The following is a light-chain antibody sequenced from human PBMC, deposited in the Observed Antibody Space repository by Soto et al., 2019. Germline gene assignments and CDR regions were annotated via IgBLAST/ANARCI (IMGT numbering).Light chain of an antibody. CDR2: GAS. CDR1: QSISSN. Sequence: EIVLTQSPATLSVSPGESATLSCRASQSISSNLAWYQQKPGQSPRLLIYGASSRATGVPVRFSGSGSGVAFTLTISRVEPEDFAVYYCQQDDSSLWTFGQGTKVDIK. CDR3: QQDDSSLWT. J-gene: IGKJ1*01. V-gene: IGKV3-15*01.